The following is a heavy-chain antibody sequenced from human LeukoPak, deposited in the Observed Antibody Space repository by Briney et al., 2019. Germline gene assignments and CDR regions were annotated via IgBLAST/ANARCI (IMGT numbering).Heavy chain of an antibody. V-gene: IGHV4-38-2*02. J-gene: IGHJ3*02. CDR3: ASLSPIVVVVAAKYAFDI. CDR2: IYHSGST. D-gene: IGHD2-15*01. CDR1: GYSISSGYY. Sequence: SETLSLTCTVSGYSISSGYYWGWIRQPPGKWLEWIGSIYHSGSTYYNPSLKSRVTISVDTSKNQFSLKLSSVTAADTAVYYCASLSPIVVVVAAKYAFDIWGQGTMVTVSS.